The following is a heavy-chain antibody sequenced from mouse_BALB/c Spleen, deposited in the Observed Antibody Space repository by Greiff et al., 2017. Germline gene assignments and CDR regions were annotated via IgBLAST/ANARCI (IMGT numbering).Heavy chain of an antibody. V-gene: IGHV3-2*02. CDR1: GYSITSDYA. CDR3: ARDGYVAFAY. CDR2: ISYSGST. Sequence: EVQLQQSGPGLVKPSQSPSLTCTVTGYSITSDYAWNWIRQFPGNKLEWMGYISYSGSTSYNPSLKSRISITRDTSKNQFFLQLNSVTTEDTATYYCARDGYVAFAYWGQGTLVTVSA. J-gene: IGHJ3*01. D-gene: IGHD2-2*01.